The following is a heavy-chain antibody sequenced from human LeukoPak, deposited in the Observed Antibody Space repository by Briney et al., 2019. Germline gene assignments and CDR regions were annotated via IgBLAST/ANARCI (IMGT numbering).Heavy chain of an antibody. V-gene: IGHV4-61*02. D-gene: IGHD6-13*01. CDR3: ARGEAAAGEPFDY. CDR1: GGSISSGSYY. Sequence: SQTLSLTCTVSGGSISSGSYYWSWIRQPAGKGLEWIGRIYTSGSTNYNPSLKSRVTISEDTSKNQFSLKLSSVTAADTAVYYCARGEAAAGEPFDYWGQGTLVTVS. CDR2: IYTSGST. J-gene: IGHJ4*02.